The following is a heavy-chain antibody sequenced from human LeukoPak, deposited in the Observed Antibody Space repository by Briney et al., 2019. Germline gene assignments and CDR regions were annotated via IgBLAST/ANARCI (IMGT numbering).Heavy chain of an antibody. CDR1: GFTVSSNY. CDR2: IYSGGST. CDR3: ATEYYYDSSGYSALDY. J-gene: IGHJ4*02. V-gene: IGHV3-66*01. D-gene: IGHD3-22*01. Sequence: GGSLRLSCAASGFTVSSNYMSWVRQTPGKGLEWVSVIYSGGSTYYADSVKGRFTISRDNSKNTLYLQMNSLRAEDTAVYYCATEYYYDSSGYSALDYWGQGTLVTVSS.